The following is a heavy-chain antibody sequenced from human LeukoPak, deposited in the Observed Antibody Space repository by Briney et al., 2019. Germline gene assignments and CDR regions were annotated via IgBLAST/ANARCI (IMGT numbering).Heavy chain of an antibody. J-gene: IGHJ4*02. D-gene: IGHD3-3*01. CDR1: GFTFSSYW. Sequence: GGSLRLSCAASGFTFSSYWMSWVRQAPGKGLEWVANIKQDGSEKYYVDSVKGRFTISRDNAKNSLYLQMNSLRAEDTAVYYCARDQSYDFWSGYYYRISGYFDYWGQGTLVTVSS. CDR3: ARDQSYDFWSGYYYRISGYFDY. V-gene: IGHV3-7*01. CDR2: IKQDGSEK.